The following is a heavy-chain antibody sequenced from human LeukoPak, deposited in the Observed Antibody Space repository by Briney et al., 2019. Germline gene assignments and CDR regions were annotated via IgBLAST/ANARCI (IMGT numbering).Heavy chain of an antibody. CDR3: ARVVGTTAIDY. V-gene: IGHV3-48*04. D-gene: IGHD1-26*01. CDR1: GFTFSTYS. CDR2: ISSSSSTI. Sequence: GGSLRLSCVVSGFTFSTYSMNRVRQAPRKGLEWVSYISSSSSTIYYADSVKGRFTISRDDAKNSLFLQMNSLRAEDTAMYYCARVVGTTAIDYWGQGTLVTVSS. J-gene: IGHJ4*02.